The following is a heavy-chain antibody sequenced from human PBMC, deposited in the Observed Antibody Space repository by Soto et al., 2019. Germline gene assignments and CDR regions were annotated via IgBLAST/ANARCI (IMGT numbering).Heavy chain of an antibody. CDR3: AREDSIIIPAVSDF. D-gene: IGHD2-2*01. J-gene: IGHJ4*02. CDR2: ISKSDYT. CDR1: GFAFNNYG. Sequence: GGSLRLSCTVSGFAFNNYGINWVRQAPGKGLEWVSSISKSDYTYYSDSVKGRFAISRDNAKSSVSLQMNTLRVEDTAVYYCAREDSIIIPAVSDFWGQATLVTLSS. V-gene: IGHV3-21*01.